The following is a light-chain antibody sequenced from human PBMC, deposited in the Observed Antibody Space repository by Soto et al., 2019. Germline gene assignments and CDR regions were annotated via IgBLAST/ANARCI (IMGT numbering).Light chain of an antibody. CDR2: HAS. CDR3: QQYNDWPPIT. J-gene: IGKJ5*01. CDR1: ENVARN. V-gene: IGKV3-15*01. Sequence: EKVLTQSPVILSVSPGDTATLSCRASENVARNLAWYQHIPGQAPRLLVFHASVRATDIPARFSGSGSGTEFSLTISNLQSEDFAVYFCQQYNDWPPITFGQWTRLEIK.